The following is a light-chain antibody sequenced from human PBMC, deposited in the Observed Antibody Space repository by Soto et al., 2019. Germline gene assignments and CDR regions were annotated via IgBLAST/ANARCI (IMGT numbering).Light chain of an antibody. CDR2: GAS. CDR3: QQYNNWPWT. V-gene: IGKV3-15*01. J-gene: IGKJ1*01. Sequence: EIVMTQSPATLSVSPGERATLSCRASQSVSSSYLAWYQQQPGQAPRLLIYGASTRATGIPARFSGSGSGTEFTLTISSLQSEDFAVYYCQQYNNWPWTFGQGTKVDIK. CDR1: QSVSSSY.